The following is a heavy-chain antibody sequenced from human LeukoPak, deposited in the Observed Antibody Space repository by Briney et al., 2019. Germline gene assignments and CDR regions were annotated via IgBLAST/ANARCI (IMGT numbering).Heavy chain of an antibody. Sequence: SETLSLTCTVSGGSISSGGYYWSWIRQHPGKGLEWIGYIYYSGSTYYNPSLKSRVTISVDTSKNQFSLELSSVTAADTAVYYCARDAYSYGLYYFDYWGQGTLVTVSS. CDR3: ARDAYSYGLYYFDY. J-gene: IGHJ4*02. CDR1: GGSISSGGYY. CDR2: IYYSGST. D-gene: IGHD5-18*01. V-gene: IGHV4-31*03.